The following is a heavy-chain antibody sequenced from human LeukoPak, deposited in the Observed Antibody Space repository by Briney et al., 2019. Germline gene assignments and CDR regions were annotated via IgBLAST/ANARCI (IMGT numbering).Heavy chain of an antibody. D-gene: IGHD5-24*01. Sequence: GGSLRLSCAASGVTVSSNYMNWVRQAPGKGLEWVSVIYGGGNIYYADSVKGRFTISRDNSKNTLYLQMNSLRAEDTAVYYCARGAGYNYPYYFDYWGQGTLVTVSS. J-gene: IGHJ4*02. V-gene: IGHV3-53*01. CDR2: IYGGGNI. CDR1: GVTVSSNY. CDR3: ARGAGYNYPYYFDY.